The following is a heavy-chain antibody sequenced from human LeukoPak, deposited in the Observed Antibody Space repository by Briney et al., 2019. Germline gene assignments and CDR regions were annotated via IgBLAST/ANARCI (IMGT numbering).Heavy chain of an antibody. J-gene: IGHJ3*02. D-gene: IGHD3-22*01. V-gene: IGHV3-11*04. Sequence: GGSLRPSCAASGFTFSDYYMSWIRQAPGKGLEWVSYISSSGSTIYYADSVKGRFTISRDNAKNSLYLQMNSLRAEDTAVYYCARYDSSGYYVGAFDIWGQGTMVTVSS. CDR3: ARYDSSGYYVGAFDI. CDR2: ISSSGSTI. CDR1: GFTFSDYY.